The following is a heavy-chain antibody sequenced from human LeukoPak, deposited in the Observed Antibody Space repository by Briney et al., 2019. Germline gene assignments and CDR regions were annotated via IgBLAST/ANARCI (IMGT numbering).Heavy chain of an antibody. D-gene: IGHD2-2*01. Sequence: GGSLRLSCAASGFTFSSYEMNWVRQAPGKGLEWVSYISSSGSTIYYADSVKGRFTISRDNAKNSLYLQMNSLRAEDTALYYCAKDRGSSTSWGLDYWGQGTLVTVSS. CDR3: AKDRGSSTSWGLDY. CDR1: GFTFSSYE. CDR2: ISSSGSTI. J-gene: IGHJ4*02. V-gene: IGHV3-48*03.